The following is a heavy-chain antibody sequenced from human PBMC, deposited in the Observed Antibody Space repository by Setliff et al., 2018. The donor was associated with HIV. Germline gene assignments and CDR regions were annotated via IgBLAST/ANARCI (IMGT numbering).Heavy chain of an antibody. V-gene: IGHV1-46*01. Sequence: ASVKVSCKASGYTFTAFVMHWVRQAPGQGLEWMGITHPSGGSPNYAQKFQGRVTMTRDMSTSRVYMELSSLRSEDTAVYYCAGDRRDGLYYHGMDVWSQGTTVTVSS. CDR2: THPSGGSP. CDR1: GYTFTAFV. CDR3: AGDRRDGLYYHGMDV. J-gene: IGHJ6*02. D-gene: IGHD5-12*01.